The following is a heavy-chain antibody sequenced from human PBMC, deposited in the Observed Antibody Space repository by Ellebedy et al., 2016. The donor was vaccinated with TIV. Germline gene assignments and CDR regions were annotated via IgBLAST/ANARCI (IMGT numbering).Heavy chain of an antibody. V-gene: IGHV3-21*01. Sequence: GGSLRLSCAASEFTFSTYSMNWVRQAPGKGLEWVSSISSTSTYTFYADSVKGRFTIYRDNAKDSLYLQMNGLTAEDTAVYYCARGTHYYWFGMDVWGQGTTVTVSS. CDR1: EFTFSTYS. J-gene: IGHJ6*02. CDR3: ARGTHYYWFGMDV. CDR2: ISSTSTYT.